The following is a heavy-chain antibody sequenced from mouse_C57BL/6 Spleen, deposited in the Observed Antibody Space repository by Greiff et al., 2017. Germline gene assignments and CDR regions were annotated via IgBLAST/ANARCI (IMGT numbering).Heavy chain of an antibody. Sequence: EVQLVESGEGLVKPGGSLKLSCAASGFTFSSYAMSWVRQTPEKRLEWVAYISSGGDYIYYADTVKGRVTISRDNARNTLYLQMSSLKSEDTAMYYCTRGLTGTHWYFDVWGTGTTVTVSS. CDR3: TRGLTGTHWYFDV. D-gene: IGHD4-1*01. V-gene: IGHV5-9-1*02. CDR2: ISSGGDYI. J-gene: IGHJ1*03. CDR1: GFTFSSYA.